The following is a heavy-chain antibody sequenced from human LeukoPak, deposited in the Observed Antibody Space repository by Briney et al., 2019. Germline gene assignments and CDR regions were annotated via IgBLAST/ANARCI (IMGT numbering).Heavy chain of an antibody. CDR3: ATYLYGSGRGGMDV. CDR1: GYTLTELS. V-gene: IGHV1-24*01. Sequence: ASVKVSCKVSGYTLTELSMHWVRQAPGKGLEWMGGFDPEDGETIYAQKFQGRVTMTEDTSTDTAYMEPSSLRSEDTAVYYCATYLYGSGRGGMDVWGKGTTVTVSS. CDR2: FDPEDGET. J-gene: IGHJ6*04. D-gene: IGHD3-10*01.